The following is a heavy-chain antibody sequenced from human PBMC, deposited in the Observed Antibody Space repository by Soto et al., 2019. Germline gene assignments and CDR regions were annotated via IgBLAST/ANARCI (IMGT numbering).Heavy chain of an antibody. D-gene: IGHD3-22*01. J-gene: IGHJ6*02. CDR2: IIPVFGTP. CDR3: ARGDATMIVVNTYYGMDV. CDR1: GGSLSNYG. Sequence: ASVKVSCKASGGSLSNYGISWVRQAPGQGLEWMGAIIPVFGTPNYAQKFQDRVTITADESTTTVYMEVRSLTSEDTAVYYCARGDATMIVVNTYYGMDVWGQGTTLTVSS. V-gene: IGHV1-69*13.